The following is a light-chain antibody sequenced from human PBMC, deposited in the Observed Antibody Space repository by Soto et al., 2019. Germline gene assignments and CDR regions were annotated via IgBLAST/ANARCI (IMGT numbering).Light chain of an antibody. CDR2: DAS. V-gene: IGKV3-11*01. CDR3: QQRSNWPLYT. CDR1: QSVSSY. Sequence: DIVLTQSPATLSLSPGERATLSCRASQSVSSYLAWYQQKPGQAPRLLIYDASNRATGIPARFSGSGSGTDFTLTISRLEPEDFAVYYCQQRSNWPLYTYGQGTKLPIK. J-gene: IGKJ2*01.